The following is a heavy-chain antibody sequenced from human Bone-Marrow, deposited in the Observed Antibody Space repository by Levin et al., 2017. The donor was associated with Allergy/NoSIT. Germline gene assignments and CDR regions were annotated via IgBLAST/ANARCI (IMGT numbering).Heavy chain of an antibody. CDR1: GFSLSTGGVG. CDR2: IYWDDDK. CDR3: AHLVDSSGWLKYNNWFDP. Sequence: ESGPTLVKPTQTLTLTCTFSGFSLSTGGVGVGWIRQPPGKALEWLALIYWDDDKRYSPSLKTRLTITKDTSKNQVVLTMTDMDPVDTATYYCAHLVDSSGWLKYNNWFDPWGQGILVTVSS. D-gene: IGHD6-19*01. V-gene: IGHV2-5*02. J-gene: IGHJ5*02.